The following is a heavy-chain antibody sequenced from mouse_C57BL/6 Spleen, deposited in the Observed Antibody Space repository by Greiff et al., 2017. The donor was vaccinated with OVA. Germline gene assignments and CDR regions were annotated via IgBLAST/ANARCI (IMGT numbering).Heavy chain of an antibody. Sequence: QVQLQQPGAELVKPGASVKLSCKASGYTFTSYWMHWVKQRPGRGLEWLGRIDPNSGGTKYNEKFKSKATLTVDKPSSTAYMQLSSLTSEDSAVYYCARSGHDGYYEDYWGQGTTLTVSS. V-gene: IGHV1-72*01. CDR1: GYTFTSYW. J-gene: IGHJ2*01. CDR2: IDPNSGGT. D-gene: IGHD2-3*01. CDR3: ARSGHDGYYEDY.